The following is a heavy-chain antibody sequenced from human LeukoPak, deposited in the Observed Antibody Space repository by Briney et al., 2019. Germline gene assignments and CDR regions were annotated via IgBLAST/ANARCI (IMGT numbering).Heavy chain of an antibody. CDR2: VDPEDGET. V-gene: IGHV1-69-2*01. D-gene: IGHD2-2*01. Sequence: GASVKVSCKASGYTFTDYYMHWVQQAPGKGLEWMGRVDPEDGETIYAEKFQGRVTITADTSTDTAYMELSSLRSEDTAVYYCATPAASFDYWGQGTLVTVSS. J-gene: IGHJ4*02. CDR3: ATPAASFDY. CDR1: GYTFTDYY.